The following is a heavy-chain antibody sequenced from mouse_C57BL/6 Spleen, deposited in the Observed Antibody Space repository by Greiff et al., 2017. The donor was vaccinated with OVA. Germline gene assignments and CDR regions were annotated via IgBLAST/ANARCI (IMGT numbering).Heavy chain of an antibody. D-gene: IGHD2-3*01. J-gene: IGHJ1*03. CDR2: INSDGGST. Sequence: EVKLMESGGGLVQPGESLKLSCESNEYEFPSHDMSWVRKTPEKRLELVAAINSDGGSTYYPDTMERRFIISRDNTKKTLYLQMSSLRSEDTALDYCAGRDGYFWYFDVWGTGTTVTVSS. CDR1: EYEFPSHD. CDR3: AGRDGYFWYFDV. V-gene: IGHV5-2*03.